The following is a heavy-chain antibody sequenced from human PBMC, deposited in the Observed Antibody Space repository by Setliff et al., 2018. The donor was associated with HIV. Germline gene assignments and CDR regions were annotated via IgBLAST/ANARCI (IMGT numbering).Heavy chain of an antibody. J-gene: IGHJ3*02. CDR2: ISGSGGST. CDR3: AKDKGVTTPAFDI. V-gene: IGHV3-23*01. D-gene: IGHD4-17*01. Sequence: GESLKISCAASGFTFSSYAMSWVRQAPGKGLEWVSAISGSGGSTYYADSVKGRFTISRDNSKNTLYLQMNSLRAEDTAVYYCAKDKGVTTPAFDIWGQGTMVTVSS. CDR1: GFTFSSYA.